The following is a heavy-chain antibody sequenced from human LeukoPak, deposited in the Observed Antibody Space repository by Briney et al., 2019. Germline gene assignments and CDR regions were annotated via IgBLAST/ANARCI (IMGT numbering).Heavy chain of an antibody. Sequence: GGSLRLSCAASGFTFSSYSMNWVRQAPGKGLEWVSSISSSSSYIYYAASVKGRFTISRDNAKNSLYLQMNSLRAEDTAVYYCASMIVGATDYWGQGTLVTVSS. CDR3: ASMIVGATDY. CDR2: ISSSSSYI. V-gene: IGHV3-21*01. J-gene: IGHJ4*02. CDR1: GFTFSSYS. D-gene: IGHD1-26*01.